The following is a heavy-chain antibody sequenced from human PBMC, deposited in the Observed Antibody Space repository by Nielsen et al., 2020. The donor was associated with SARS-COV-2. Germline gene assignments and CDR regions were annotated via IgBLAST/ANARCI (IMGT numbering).Heavy chain of an antibody. CDR2: IYSGGST. Sequence: WIRQPPGKGLEWVSVIYSGGSTYYADSVKGRFTISRDNSKNTLYLQMNSLRAEDTAVYYCARHGSLNDYDPDYWGQGTLVTVSS. D-gene: IGHD1-1*01. V-gene: IGHV3-53*01. J-gene: IGHJ4*02. CDR3: ARHGSLNDYDPDY.